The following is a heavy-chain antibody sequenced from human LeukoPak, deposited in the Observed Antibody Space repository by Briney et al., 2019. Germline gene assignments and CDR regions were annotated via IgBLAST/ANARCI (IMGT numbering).Heavy chain of an antibody. CDR3: ARAGLYNWNYEGTAYFDY. CDR2: INWNGGST. J-gene: IGHJ4*02. CDR1: GFTFDDYG. Sequence: GGSLRLSCAASGFTFDDYGMSWVRHAPGKGLEWVSGINWNGGSTGYADSVKGRFTISRDNAKNSLYLQMNSLRAEDTALYYCARAGLYNWNYEGTAYFDYWGQGTLVTVSS. V-gene: IGHV3-20*04. D-gene: IGHD1-7*01.